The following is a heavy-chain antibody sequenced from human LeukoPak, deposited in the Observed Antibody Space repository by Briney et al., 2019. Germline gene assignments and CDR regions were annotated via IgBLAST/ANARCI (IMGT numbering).Heavy chain of an antibody. D-gene: IGHD6-19*01. CDR3: AKVIRSSGWYVDS. CDR2: VTGSGNTA. V-gene: IGHV3-23*01. J-gene: IGHJ4*02. Sequence: QPGGSLRLSCAASRFTFSTYAMSWVRRAPGKGLEWVSGVTGSGNTAYYADSVKGRFTISRDNSKNTLYLQMSSLRAEDTAVYYCAKVIRSSGWYVDSWGQGTLVTVSS. CDR1: RFTFSTYA.